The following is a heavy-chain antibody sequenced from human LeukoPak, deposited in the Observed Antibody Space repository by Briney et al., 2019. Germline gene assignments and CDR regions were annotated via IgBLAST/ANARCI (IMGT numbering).Heavy chain of an antibody. J-gene: IGHJ6*03. V-gene: IGHV1-18*01. CDR2: ISAYNGNT. CDR1: GYTFTRYG. Sequence: ASVKVFCKAPGYTFTRYGISWVRQAPGQGLEWMGWISAYNGNTNYVQKLQGRVTMTTDTSTSTAYMELRSLRSDDTAVYYCARLSTYYDFRGYYYYMDVWGKGTTVTVSS. CDR3: ARLSTYYDFRGYYYYMDV. D-gene: IGHD3-3*01.